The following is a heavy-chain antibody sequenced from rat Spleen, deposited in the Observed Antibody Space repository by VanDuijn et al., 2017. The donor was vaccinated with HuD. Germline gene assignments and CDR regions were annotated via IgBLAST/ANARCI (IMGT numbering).Heavy chain of an antibody. CDR1: GFTFSNYG. CDR3: ARQGLWVFDY. CDR2: INYEGVKT. D-gene: IGHD1-7*01. V-gene: IGHV5-7*01. J-gene: IGHJ2*01. Sequence: EVQLVESGGGLVQPGRSLKLSCAASGFTFSNYGMAWVRQAPKKGLEWVATINYEGVKTYYRDSVKGRFTISRDNAKSTLYLQMDSLRSEDTATYYCARQGLWVFDYWGQGVMVTVSS.